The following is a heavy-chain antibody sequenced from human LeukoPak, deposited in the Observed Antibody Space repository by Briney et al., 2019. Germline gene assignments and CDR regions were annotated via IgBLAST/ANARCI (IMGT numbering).Heavy chain of an antibody. CDR3: ARVEGATLPDY. J-gene: IGHJ4*02. CDR1: GYTFTRYA. D-gene: IGHD1-26*01. V-gene: IGHV1-3*01. Sequence: GASVKVSCKASGYTFTRYAMHWVRQAPGQRLEWMGWINAGNGNTKYSQKFQGRVTITRDTSASTAYMELSSLRSEDTAVYYCARVEGATLPDYWGQGTLVTVSS. CDR2: INAGNGNT.